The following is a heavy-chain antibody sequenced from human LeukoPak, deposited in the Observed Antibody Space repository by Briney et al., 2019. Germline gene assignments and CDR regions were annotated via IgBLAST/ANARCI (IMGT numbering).Heavy chain of an antibody. V-gene: IGHV3-7*01. J-gene: IGHJ4*02. CDR1: GFTFSSYW. CDR3: ARGNITMVRGVIIKGSPYDY. CDR2: IKQDGSEK. D-gene: IGHD3-10*01. Sequence: PGGSLRLSCAASGFTFSSYWMSWVRQAPGKGLEWVANIKQDGSEKYYVDSVKGRFTISRDNAKNSLYLQMNSLRAEDTAVYYCARGNITMVRGVIIKGSPYDYWGQGTLVTVSS.